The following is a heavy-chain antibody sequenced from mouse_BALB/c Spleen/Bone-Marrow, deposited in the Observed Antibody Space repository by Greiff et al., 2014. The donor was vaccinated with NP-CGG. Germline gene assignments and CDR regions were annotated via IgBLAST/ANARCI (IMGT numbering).Heavy chain of an antibody. CDR3: TRWNGHYEGFAY. Sequence: LQQSGSELVRPGASVKLSCKASGYTFTTYWIHWVKQRHGQGLEWIGNIYPGSGNTNYGEKFKTKGTLTVDTSSSTAYMHLRSLTSEDSAVYYCTRWNGHYEGFAYWGQGALVTVSA. CDR2: IYPGSGNT. D-gene: IGHD2-1*01. V-gene: IGHV1S22*01. CDR1: GYTFTTYW. J-gene: IGHJ3*01.